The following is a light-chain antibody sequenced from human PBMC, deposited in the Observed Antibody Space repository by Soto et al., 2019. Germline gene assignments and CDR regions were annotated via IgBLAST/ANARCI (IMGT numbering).Light chain of an antibody. Sequence: EIGFTLSPGTLSLSPGERASLSCRASQSVSSSYLAWYQQKPGQAPRLLIYGASSRATGVPVRISGSGSGTDFTLTISRLEPEDFALYYCQQYGGSPITFGLGTRLEIK. V-gene: IGKV3-20*01. CDR2: GAS. CDR3: QQYGGSPIT. CDR1: QSVSSSY. J-gene: IGKJ5*01.